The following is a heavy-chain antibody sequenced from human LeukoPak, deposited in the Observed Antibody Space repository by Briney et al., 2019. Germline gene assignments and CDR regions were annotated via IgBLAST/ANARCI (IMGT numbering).Heavy chain of an antibody. CDR2: IYYSGST. Sequence: SETLSLTCTVSGGSISSSSYYWGWIRQPPGKGLEWIGSIYYSGSTYYNPSLKSRVTISVDTSKNQFSLKLSSVTAADTAVYYCARDGGVEMATIADHAFDIWGQGTMVTVSS. J-gene: IGHJ3*02. CDR1: GGSISSSSYY. V-gene: IGHV4-39*07. CDR3: ARDGGVEMATIADHAFDI. D-gene: IGHD5-24*01.